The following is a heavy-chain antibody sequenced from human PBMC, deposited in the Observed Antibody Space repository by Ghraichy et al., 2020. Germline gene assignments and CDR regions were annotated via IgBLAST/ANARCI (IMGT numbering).Heavy chain of an antibody. V-gene: IGHV3-74*01. D-gene: IGHD2-15*01. CDR2: INSDGSSI. CDR3: ARGGPEYCSGGSCYAGDY. J-gene: IGHJ4*02. CDR1: GFTFSSYW. Sequence: GGSLRLSCAVSGFTFSSYWMHWVRQAPGKGLVWVSRINSDGSSISYADSVKGRFTFSRDNAKNTLYLQMNSLRADDTAVYYCARGGPEYCSGGSCYAGDYCVQGTLVTVSS.